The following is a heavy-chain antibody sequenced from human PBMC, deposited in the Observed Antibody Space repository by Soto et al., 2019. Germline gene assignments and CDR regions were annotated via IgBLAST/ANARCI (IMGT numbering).Heavy chain of an antibody. CDR3: ARVGGSYGYYFDY. D-gene: IGHD5-18*01. CDR1: GGSFSGYY. CDR2: INHSGST. J-gene: IGHJ4*02. Sequence: SETLSLTCAVYGGSFSGYYWSWIRQPPGKGLEWIGEINHSGSTNYNPSLKSRVTISVDTSKNQFSLKLSSVTAADTAVYYCARVGGSYGYYFDYWGQGTLVTVSS. V-gene: IGHV4-34*01.